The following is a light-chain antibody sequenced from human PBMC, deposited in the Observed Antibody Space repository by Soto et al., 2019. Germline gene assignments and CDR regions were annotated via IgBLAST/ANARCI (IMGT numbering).Light chain of an antibody. J-gene: IGKJ1*01. V-gene: IGKV1-39*01. CDR1: QSISSY. Sequence: DIQMTQSPSSLSASVGDRVTITCRASQSISSYLNWYQLKPGKAPKLLIYAASSFQSGAPSRFSGSGSGTDFTLTISSLQPEDFATYYCQQSYNTPTCTFGQGTKVEIK. CDR2: AAS. CDR3: QQSYNTPTCT.